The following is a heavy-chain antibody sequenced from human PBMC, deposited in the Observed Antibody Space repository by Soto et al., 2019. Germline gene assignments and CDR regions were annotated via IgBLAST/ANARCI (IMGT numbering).Heavy chain of an antibody. V-gene: IGHV3-7*01. CDR3: ARVGRYGWDFDH. CDR1: EFSFRSYW. D-gene: IGHD5-18*01. Sequence: VGSLRLSCAASEFSFRSYWMTWVRQAPGKGLEWVALINEDGSQKYYVGSVKGRFIISRDNAKDSVYMQMDSLRAGDTAVYFCARVGRYGWDFDHWGQGTLVTVPQ. CDR2: INEDGSQK. J-gene: IGHJ4*02.